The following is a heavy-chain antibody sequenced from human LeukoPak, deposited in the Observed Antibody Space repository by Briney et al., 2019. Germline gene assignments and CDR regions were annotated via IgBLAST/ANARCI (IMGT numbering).Heavy chain of an antibody. CDR2: ISGSSGST. D-gene: IGHD3-3*01. J-gene: IGHJ4*02. Sequence: GGSLRLSCAASGFTFSSYAMSWVRQAPGKGLEWVSAISGSSGSTYYADSVKGRFTISRDNSKNTLYLQMNSLRAEDTAVYYCAKDDEFWSGYYSPFHWGQGTLVTVSS. CDR1: GFTFSSYA. CDR3: AKDDEFWSGYYSPFH. V-gene: IGHV3-23*01.